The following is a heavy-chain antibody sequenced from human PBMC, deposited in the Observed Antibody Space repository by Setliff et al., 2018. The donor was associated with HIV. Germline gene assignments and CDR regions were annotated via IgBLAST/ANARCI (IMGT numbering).Heavy chain of an antibody. Sequence: PSETLSLTCTVSDYSISSDYYWGWIRQPPGMRLEWIGTIYHSGSAYYNPSLKSRVTISVDTSKNQFSLKLRSVTAADTAIYYCARAYSSSWIFDYWGQGTLVTVSS. V-gene: IGHV4-38-2*02. CDR1: DYSISSDYY. CDR2: IYHSGSA. D-gene: IGHD6-13*01. J-gene: IGHJ4*02. CDR3: ARAYSSSWIFDY.